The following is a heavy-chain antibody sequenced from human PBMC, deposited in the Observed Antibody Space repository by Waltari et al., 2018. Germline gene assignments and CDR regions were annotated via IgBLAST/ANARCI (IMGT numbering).Heavy chain of an antibody. CDR1: GYPFPASY. CDR2: INPRNGET. CDR3: AREGSHLTTVNDF. Sequence: LVQSGAEVRKPWASVGVFCKPSGYPFPASYIPWVRQAPGQGLEWMGWINPRNGETKYTQTFHGRVTLTRDTSINTAYMELSSLIFDDTAVYYCAREGSHLTTVNDFWGQGTLVIVSS. V-gene: IGHV1-2*02. J-gene: IGHJ4*02. D-gene: IGHD4-4*01.